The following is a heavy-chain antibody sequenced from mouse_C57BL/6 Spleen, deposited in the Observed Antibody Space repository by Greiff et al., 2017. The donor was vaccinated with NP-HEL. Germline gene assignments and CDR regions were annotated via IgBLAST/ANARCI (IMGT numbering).Heavy chain of an antibody. V-gene: IGHV1-42*01. J-gene: IGHJ3*01. CDR3: ASSIYDGYGFAY. CDR1: GYSFTGYY. D-gene: IGHD2-3*01. Sequence: EVQLVESGPELVKPGASVKISCKASGYSFTGYYMNWVKQSPEKSLEWIGEINPSTGGTTYNQKFKAKATLTVDKSSSTAYMQLKSLTSEDSAVYYCASSIYDGYGFAYWGQGTLVTVSA. CDR2: INPSTGGT.